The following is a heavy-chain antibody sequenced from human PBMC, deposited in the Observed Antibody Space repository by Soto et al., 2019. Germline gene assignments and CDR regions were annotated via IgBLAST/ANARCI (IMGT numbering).Heavy chain of an antibody. J-gene: IGHJ6*02. CDR2: INHSGST. Sequence: QVQLQQWGAGLLKPSETLSLTCAVYGGSFSGYYWSWIRQPPGKGLEWIGEINHSGSTNYNPSLKSRVTISVDTSKNQFSLKLSSVTAADTAVYYCARGRVLLRFGELPQSLHYYGMDVWGQGTTVTVSS. CDR3: ARGRVLLRFGELPQSLHYYGMDV. D-gene: IGHD3-10*01. V-gene: IGHV4-34*01. CDR1: GGSFSGYY.